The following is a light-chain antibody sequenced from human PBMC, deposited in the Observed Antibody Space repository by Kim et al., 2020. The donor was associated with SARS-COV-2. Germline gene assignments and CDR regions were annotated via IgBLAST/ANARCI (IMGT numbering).Light chain of an antibody. CDR1: SSNIGAGYD. J-gene: IGLJ3*02. CDR3: QSYDSSLGGWV. Sequence: QRVTISCTGSSSNIGAGYDVHWYQQILGTAPKLLIFDNNSRPSGVPDRFSGSKSGTSASLAITGLQAEDEADYYCQSYDSSLGGWVFGGGTKVTVL. CDR2: DNN. V-gene: IGLV1-40*01.